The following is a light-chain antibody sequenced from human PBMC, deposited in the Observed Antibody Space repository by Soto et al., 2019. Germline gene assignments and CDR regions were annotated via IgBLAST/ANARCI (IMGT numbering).Light chain of an antibody. Sequence: IGMTQSPATLSVSPGERATLSCRASQTIYSNVAWYQQRPGQPPRLLIYRASSRATGIPARFSGSGSGTEFTLTINXLQSEDFAVYYCQQYQNLWTFGQGTKVDIK. V-gene: IGKV3-15*01. J-gene: IGKJ1*01. CDR2: RAS. CDR3: QQYQNLWT. CDR1: QTIYSN.